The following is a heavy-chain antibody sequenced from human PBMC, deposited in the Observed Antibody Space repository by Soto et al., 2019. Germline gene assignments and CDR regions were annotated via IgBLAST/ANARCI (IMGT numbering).Heavy chain of an antibody. CDR3: AKDLGSGKPYYYYAMDV. Sequence: LLLSCAASPSLSSRYGMHGVRPAPGKGLEWVAVISYDGSNKYYAESVTGRLIISRDKSENTLYQQMNSLRAEDTAVYYCAKDLGSGKPYYYYAMDVWGQGTTVTVSS. CDR2: ISYDGSNK. CDR1: PSLSSRYG. D-gene: IGHD3-10*01. V-gene: IGHV3-30*18. J-gene: IGHJ6*02.